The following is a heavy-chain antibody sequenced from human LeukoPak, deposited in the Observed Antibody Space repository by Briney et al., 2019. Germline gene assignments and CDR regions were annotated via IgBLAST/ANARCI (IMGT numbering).Heavy chain of an antibody. V-gene: IGHV4-59*08. CDR2: IYYSGST. D-gene: IGHD3-10*01. CDR1: GGSISSYY. Sequence: PSETLSLTCTVSGGSISSYYWSWIRQPPGKGLEWIVYIYYSGSTNYNPSLKNRVTISVDTSKNQFSLKLNSVTAADTAVYYCARHSAYGESYFDYWGQGTLVTVSS. CDR3: ARHSAYGESYFDY. J-gene: IGHJ4*02.